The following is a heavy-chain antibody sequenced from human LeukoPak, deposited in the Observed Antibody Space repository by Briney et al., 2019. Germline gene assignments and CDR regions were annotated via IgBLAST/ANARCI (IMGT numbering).Heavy chain of an antibody. J-gene: IGHJ4*02. CDR3: ARIRRSTVYYFDY. Sequence: SETLSLTCAVYGGSFSGYYWSWIRQPPGKGLEWIGEINHSGSTNYNPSLKSRVTISVDTSKNQFSLKLSSVPAADTAVYYCARIRRSTVYYFDYWGQGTLVTVSS. CDR2: INHSGST. D-gene: IGHD4-17*01. CDR1: GGSFSGYY. V-gene: IGHV4-34*01.